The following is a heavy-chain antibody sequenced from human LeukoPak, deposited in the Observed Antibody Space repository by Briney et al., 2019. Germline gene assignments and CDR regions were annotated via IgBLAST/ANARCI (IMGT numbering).Heavy chain of an antibody. CDR3: VADHPNYGY. Sequence: GASVKVSCKASGFTFIRSAVQWVRQARGQRLEWIGWIVVASGHTNYAQKLQERVTITWDMSTGTADMELSSLRSEDTAVYYCVADHPNYGYLGQGTLVTVSS. CDR1: GFTFIRSA. D-gene: IGHD5-24*01. J-gene: IGHJ4*02. V-gene: IGHV1-58*01. CDR2: IVVASGHT.